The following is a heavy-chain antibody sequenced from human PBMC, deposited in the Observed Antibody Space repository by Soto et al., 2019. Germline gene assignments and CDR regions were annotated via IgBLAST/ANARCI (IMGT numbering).Heavy chain of an antibody. V-gene: IGHV1-8*01. J-gene: IGHJ4*02. D-gene: IGHD2-21*02. CDR3: ARGLRLVT. CDR2: LNPKTGYT. Sequence: QEELVQSGAEVKKPGSSVKVSCKASGYTFTNFEINWVRQATGQGLEWMGWLNPKTGYTGYAQKFQGRVTMTRDTSIRTAYMELSSLRSEDTAVYYCARGLRLVTWGQGTLVTVSS. CDR1: GYTFTNFE.